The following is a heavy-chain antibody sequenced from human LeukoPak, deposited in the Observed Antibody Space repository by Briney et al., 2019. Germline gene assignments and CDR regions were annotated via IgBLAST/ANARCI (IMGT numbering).Heavy chain of an antibody. Sequence: PSQTLSLTCVISGDSVSSNSAAWNWIRQSPSRGLEWLGRTYYRSKWYNDYVVSVKGRINISPDTSKNQFSLHLNSVTPEDTAVYFCARGGQGDGYSADEAFDIWGQGTMVTVS. CDR3: ARGGQGDGYSADEAFDI. CDR1: GDSVSSNSAA. CDR2: TYYRSKWYN. D-gene: IGHD5-18*01. V-gene: IGHV6-1*01. J-gene: IGHJ3*02.